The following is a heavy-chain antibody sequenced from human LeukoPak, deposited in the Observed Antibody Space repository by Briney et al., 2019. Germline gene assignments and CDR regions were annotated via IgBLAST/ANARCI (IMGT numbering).Heavy chain of an antibody. D-gene: IGHD3-10*01. CDR2: IGYDGRFK. V-gene: IGHV3-30*04. CDR1: GLTFNNYP. J-gene: IGHJ4*02. Sequence: GGSLGLSCSTSGLTFNNYPMHWVRQAPGKGLDWVAVIGYDGRFKFHSDSVKGRFTISRDDSKNTLYLQMNSLRPEDTALYYCARDPKTGSPDYFDYWGQGTLVTVST. CDR3: ARDPKTGSPDYFDY.